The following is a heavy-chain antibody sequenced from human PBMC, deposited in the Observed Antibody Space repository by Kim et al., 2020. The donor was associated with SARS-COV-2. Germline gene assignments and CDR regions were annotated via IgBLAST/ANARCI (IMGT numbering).Heavy chain of an antibody. Sequence: GESLRLSCAASGFTFSSYTINWVRQAPGKGLEWVSSISSSSSYIYYTDSVKGRFTISRDNAKNSLYLQMNSLRAEDTAVYYCARGGSGSYYDNWGQGTLVTVSS. CDR2: ISSSSSYI. CDR1: GFTFSSYT. CDR3: ARGGSGSYYDN. J-gene: IGHJ4*02. V-gene: IGHV3-21*01. D-gene: IGHD1-26*01.